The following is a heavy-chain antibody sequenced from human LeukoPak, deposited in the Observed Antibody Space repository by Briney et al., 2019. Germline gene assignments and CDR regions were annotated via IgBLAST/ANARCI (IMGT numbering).Heavy chain of an antibody. V-gene: IGHV3-48*03. CDR2: ISASGSTI. J-gene: IGHJ4*02. D-gene: IGHD3-10*01. CDR1: GYSFSSYE. Sequence: GPSLRLSCAASGYSFSSYEMNSVRQAPGRGLEWLSYISASGSTIYYAVSVEGRFTISRDNAENSLYLQMDSLRAEDTAVYYCTRKSRGVADYWGQGTLVTVSS. CDR3: TRKSRGVADY.